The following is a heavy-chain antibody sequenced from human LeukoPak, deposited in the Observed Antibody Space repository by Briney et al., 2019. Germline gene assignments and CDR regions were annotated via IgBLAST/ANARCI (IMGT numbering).Heavy chain of an antibody. J-gene: IGHJ4*02. CDR2: IKQDGSEK. V-gene: IGHV3-7*03. CDR1: GFTFNSYW. D-gene: IGHD3-10*01. Sequence: GGSLRLSCAASGFTFNSYWMSWVRQAPGKGLEWVANIKQDGSEKYYVDSVKGRFTISRDNAKDSLHLQMNSLRAEDTAVYYCARVGRNYYGSGSYFTDYWGQGTLVTVSS. CDR3: ARVGRNYYGSGSYFTDY.